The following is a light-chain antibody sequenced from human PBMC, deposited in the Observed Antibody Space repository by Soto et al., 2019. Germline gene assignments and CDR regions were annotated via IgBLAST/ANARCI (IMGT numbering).Light chain of an antibody. CDR1: QSVSTN. V-gene: IGKV3-15*01. CDR3: QQYNNWPPMYA. Sequence: EMVMTQSPATLSVSPGDRATLSCRARQSVSTNLAWYQQKPGQAPRLLIYGASTRATGIPARFSGSAYGTEFTLTITSLQPEDVAVYYCQQYNNWPPMYAFGQGTKLEI. CDR2: GAS. J-gene: IGKJ2*01.